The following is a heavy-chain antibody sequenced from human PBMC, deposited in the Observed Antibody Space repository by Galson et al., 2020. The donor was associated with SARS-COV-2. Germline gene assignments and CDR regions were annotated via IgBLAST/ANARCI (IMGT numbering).Heavy chain of an antibody. D-gene: IGHD7-27*01. J-gene: IGHJ3*01. CDR2: IFSNGEK. CDR1: GFSLSNPRSG. CDR3: ARTRPTSWESSVGSFDV. V-gene: IGHV2-26*01. Sequence: SGPTLVKPTETLTLTCTVSGFSLSNPRSGVSWLRQPPGKALEWLAHIFSNGEKSYSTSLRRRLTVSKDTSKSQVVLTMANVGPLDTATYYCARTRPTSWESSVGSFDVWGLGTMVTVSS.